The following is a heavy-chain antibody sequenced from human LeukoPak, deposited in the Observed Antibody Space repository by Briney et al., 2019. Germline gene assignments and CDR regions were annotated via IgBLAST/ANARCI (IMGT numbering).Heavy chain of an antibody. CDR2: IKQDGSEK. D-gene: IGHD1-26*01. CDR3: ARDSGSYYVRHYYFDY. V-gene: IGHV3-7*03. J-gene: IGHJ4*02. CDR1: GFTFSSYW. Sequence: GGSLRLSCAASGFTFSSYWMSWVRQAPGKGLEWVANIKQDGSEKYYVDSVKGRFTISGDNAKNSPYLQMNSLRAEDTAVYYCARDSGSYYVRHYYFDYWGQGTLVTVSS.